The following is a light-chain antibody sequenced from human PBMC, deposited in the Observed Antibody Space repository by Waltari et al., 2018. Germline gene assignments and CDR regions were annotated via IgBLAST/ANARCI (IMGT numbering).Light chain of an antibody. CDR2: EGS. Sequence: QSALTQPPSVSGSPGQSITISCTGTSSYVGSYNLVSWYQHHPGKAPKLMIYEGSKRPSGVSNRFSGSKSGNTASLTISGLQAEDEADYYCCSYAGSSTLVFGGGTKLTVL. CDR3: CSYAGSSTLV. CDR1: SSYVGSYNL. V-gene: IGLV2-23*01. J-gene: IGLJ2*01.